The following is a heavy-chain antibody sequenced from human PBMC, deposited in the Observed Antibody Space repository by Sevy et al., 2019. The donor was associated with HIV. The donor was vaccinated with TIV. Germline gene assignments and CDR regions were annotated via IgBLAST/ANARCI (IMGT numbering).Heavy chain of an antibody. D-gene: IGHD3-9*01. CDR1: GGTFSSYA. Sequence: ASVKVSCKASGGTFSSYAISWVRQAPGQGLEWMGGIIPIFGTANYAQKFQGRVTITADESTSTANRELSSLRSEDTAVYYCARWGGILTGYYNVPWFDPWGQGTLVTVSS. J-gene: IGHJ5*02. V-gene: IGHV1-69*13. CDR3: ARWGGILTGYYNVPWFDP. CDR2: IIPIFGTA.